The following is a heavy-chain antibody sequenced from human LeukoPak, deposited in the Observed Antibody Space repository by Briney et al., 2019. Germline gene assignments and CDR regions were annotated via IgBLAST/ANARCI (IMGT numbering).Heavy chain of an antibody. CDR1: GGSISGGSYY. CDR3: ARGRVVPAALDY. Sequence: SETLSLTRTVSGGSISGGSYYWSWIRQPAGKGLEWIGRIYTSGSTNYNPSLKSRVTISVDTSKNQFSLKLSSVTAADTAVYYCARGRVVPAALDYWGQGTLVTVSS. D-gene: IGHD2-2*01. J-gene: IGHJ4*02. V-gene: IGHV4-61*02. CDR2: IYTSGST.